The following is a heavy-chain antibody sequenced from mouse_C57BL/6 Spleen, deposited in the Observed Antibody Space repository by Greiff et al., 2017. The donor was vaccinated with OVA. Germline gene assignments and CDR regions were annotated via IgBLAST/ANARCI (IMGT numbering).Heavy chain of an antibody. CDR2: INPDNGDT. CDR3: ARGCSNYYAVDY. V-gene: IGHV1-20*01. CDR1: GYSFTGYF. J-gene: IGHJ4*01. Sequence: VQLQQSGPELVKPGDSVKISCKASGYSFTGYFMNWVMQSPGKSLEWIGRINPDNGDTFYNQKFKGKATLTVDKSSSTAYMELRSLTSEDSAVDDCARGCSNYYAVDYWGQGTSVTVSS. D-gene: IGHD2-5*01.